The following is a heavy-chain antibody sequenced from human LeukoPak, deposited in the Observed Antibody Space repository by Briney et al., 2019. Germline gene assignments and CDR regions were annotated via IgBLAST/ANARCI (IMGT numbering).Heavy chain of an antibody. CDR3: ARVVDHDYGDYYLDY. CDR1: GFTVSSND. Sequence: GGALRLSCAASGFTVSSNDMSWVRQAPGKGLECIAVIYSGGSTDYADSVEGRLTISRDNSKNTLYLHMNSLGGEETAVYYCARVVDHDYGDYYLDYWGQGTLVTVSS. V-gene: IGHV3-53*01. J-gene: IGHJ4*02. CDR2: IYSGGST. D-gene: IGHD4-17*01.